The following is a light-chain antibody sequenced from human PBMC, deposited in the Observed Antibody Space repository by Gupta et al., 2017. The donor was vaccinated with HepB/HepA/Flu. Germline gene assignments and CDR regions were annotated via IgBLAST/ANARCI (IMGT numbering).Light chain of an antibody. J-gene: IGLJ2*01. CDR3: SSDTSRSTLV. Sequence: QPALTQPASVSGSPGQSITISCTGTSSDVGGYEYVSWYQQHPGKAPKLVIYDVSNRPAGVSNRFSGSKSGNTASLTISGLQAEDEADYYCSSDTSRSTLVFGGGTKVTVL. CDR1: SSDVGGYEY. V-gene: IGLV2-14*03. CDR2: DVS.